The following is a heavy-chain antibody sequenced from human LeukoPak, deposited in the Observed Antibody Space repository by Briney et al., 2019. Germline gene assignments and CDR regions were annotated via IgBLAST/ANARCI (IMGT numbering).Heavy chain of an antibody. CDR1: GDSVFSNSS. CDR3: ARELSHWYFGL. Sequence: SQTLSLTCAISGDSVFSNSSWNWIRQSPSRGLEWLGRTYYRSKWFNDYAVSVKSRITINPDTSKNQFSLHLNSMTPEDTAVYYCARELSHWYFGLWGRGTLVTVSA. J-gene: IGHJ2*01. CDR2: TYYRSKWFN. V-gene: IGHV6-1*01.